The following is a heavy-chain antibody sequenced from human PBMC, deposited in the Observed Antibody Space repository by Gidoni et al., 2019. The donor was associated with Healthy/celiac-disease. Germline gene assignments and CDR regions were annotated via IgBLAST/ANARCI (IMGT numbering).Heavy chain of an antibody. V-gene: IGHV3-23*04. CDR3: AKDSIGRGYSYGYFDY. Sequence: EVQLVGSGGGLVQPGGSLRLSCAASGFPFSSYAMSWVRQAPGKGLEWVSAISGSGGSTYYADSVKGRFTISRDNSKNTLYLQMNSLRAEDTAVYYCAKDSIGRGYSYGYFDYWGQGTLVTVSS. CDR2: ISGSGGST. CDR1: GFPFSSYA. D-gene: IGHD5-18*01. J-gene: IGHJ4*02.